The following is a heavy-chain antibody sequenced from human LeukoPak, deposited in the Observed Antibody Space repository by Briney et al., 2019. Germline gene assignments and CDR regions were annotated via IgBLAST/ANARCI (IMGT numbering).Heavy chain of an antibody. D-gene: IGHD2/OR15-2a*01. J-gene: IGHJ5*02. CDR3: ARGVSLIGFDP. V-gene: IGHV4-34*01. CDR1: GGSFSGCY. Sequence: SETLSLTCAVYGGSFSGCYWSWIRQPPGKGLEWIGEINHSGSTNYNPSLKSRVTISVDTSKNQFSLKLSSVTAADTAVYYCARGVSLIGFDPWGQGTLVTVSS. CDR2: INHSGST.